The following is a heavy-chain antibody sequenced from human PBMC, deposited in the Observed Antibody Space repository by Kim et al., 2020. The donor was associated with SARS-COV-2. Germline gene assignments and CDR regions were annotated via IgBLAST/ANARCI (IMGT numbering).Heavy chain of an antibody. CDR1: GGSISSYY. V-gene: IGHV4-4*07. CDR3: ARAYSYYGSTNRWFDP. D-gene: IGHD3-10*01. J-gene: IGHJ5*02. CDR2: IYTSGST. Sequence: SETLSLTCTVSGGSISSYYWSWIRQPAGKGLEWIGRIYTSGSTNYNPSLKSRVTMSVDTSKNQFSLKLSSVTAADTAVYYCARAYSYYGSTNRWFDPWGQGTLVTVSS.